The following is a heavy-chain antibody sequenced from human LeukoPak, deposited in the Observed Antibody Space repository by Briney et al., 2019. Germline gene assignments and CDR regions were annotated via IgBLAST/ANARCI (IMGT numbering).Heavy chain of an antibody. V-gene: IGHV4-34*01. J-gene: IGHJ5*02. Sequence: SETLSLTCAVYGGSFSGYYWSWIRQPPGKGLEWIGEINHSGSTNYNPSLKSRVTISVDTSKNQFSLKLSSVTAADTAVYYCAGRRRGPGGWFDPWGQGTLVTVSS. CDR1: GGSFSGYY. D-gene: IGHD3-16*01. CDR3: AGRRRGPGGWFDP. CDR2: INHSGST.